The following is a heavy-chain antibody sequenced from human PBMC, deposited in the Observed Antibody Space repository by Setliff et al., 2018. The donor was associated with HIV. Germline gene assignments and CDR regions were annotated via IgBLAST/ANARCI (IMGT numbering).Heavy chain of an antibody. CDR2: VSYSGDT. Sequence: PSETLSLTCSVSGGSMSGYYWSWIRQPPGRGLEWIGYVSYSGDTTYNPSLKSRVTISIDTSKNQFSLRVNSVTAADTALYSCARHGGGYSYGSFDFWSQGTLVTVS. J-gene: IGHJ4*02. D-gene: IGHD5-18*01. V-gene: IGHV4-59*08. CDR3: ARHGGGYSYGSFDF. CDR1: GGSMSGYY.